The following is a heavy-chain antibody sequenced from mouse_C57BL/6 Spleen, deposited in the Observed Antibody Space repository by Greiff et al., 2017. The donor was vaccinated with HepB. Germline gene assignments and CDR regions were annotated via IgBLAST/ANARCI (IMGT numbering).Heavy chain of an antibody. CDR2: INPNNGGT. Sequence: VQLQQSGPELVKPGASVKISCKASGYTFTDYYMNWVKQSHGKSLEWIGDINPNNGGTSYNQKFKGKATLTVDKSSSTAYMELRSLTSEDSAVYYCARGGVITPDFDYWGQGTTLTVSS. CDR3: ARGGVITPDFDY. CDR1: GYTFTDYY. J-gene: IGHJ2*01. V-gene: IGHV1-26*01. D-gene: IGHD1-1*01.